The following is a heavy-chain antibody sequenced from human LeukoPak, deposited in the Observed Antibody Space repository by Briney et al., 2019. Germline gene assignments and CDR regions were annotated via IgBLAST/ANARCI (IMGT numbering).Heavy chain of an antibody. CDR3: ARALYSSGWYGTRDVGMFDY. V-gene: IGHV4-34*01. CDR2: INHSGST. CDR1: GGSFSGYY. Sequence: SETLSLTCAVYGGSFSGYYWSWIRQPPGKGLEWIGEINHSGSTNYNPSLKSRVTISVDTSKNQFSLKLSSVTAADTAVYYCARALYSSGWYGTRDVGMFDYWGQGTPVTVSS. D-gene: IGHD6-19*01. J-gene: IGHJ4*02.